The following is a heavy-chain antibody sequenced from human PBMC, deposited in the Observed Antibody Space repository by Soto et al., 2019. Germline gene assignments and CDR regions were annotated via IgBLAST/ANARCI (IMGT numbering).Heavy chain of an antibody. CDR3: ARDGTYSSGWLHHVFDY. V-gene: IGHV1-69*01. J-gene: IGHJ4*02. CDR2: IIPIFGTA. D-gene: IGHD6-19*01. CDR1: GGTFSSYA. Sequence: QVQLVQSGAEVKKPGSSVKVSCKASGGTFSSYAISWVRQAPGQGLEWLGGIIPIFGTANHAQKFQGRVTITADESTSTAYMELSSLRSEDTAVYYCARDGTYSSGWLHHVFDYWGQGTLVTVSS.